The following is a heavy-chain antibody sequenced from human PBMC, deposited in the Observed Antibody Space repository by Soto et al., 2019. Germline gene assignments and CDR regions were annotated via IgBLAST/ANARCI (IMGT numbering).Heavy chain of an antibody. Sequence: DLEQSGAKVKKPGSPVKVSCKFCGGTFSSYVIIWVRQAPGQGLEWMGGIIPVSGTANYAQKFHGRVTISADAATDPAYMELSSVRFEDPAVYYCATVDRSVALVGWFDPWGQGTLVTVS. CDR2: IIPVSGTA. CDR3: ATVDRSVALVGWFDP. CDR1: GGTFSSYV. D-gene: IGHD2-8*02. V-gene: IGHV1-69*01. J-gene: IGHJ5*02.